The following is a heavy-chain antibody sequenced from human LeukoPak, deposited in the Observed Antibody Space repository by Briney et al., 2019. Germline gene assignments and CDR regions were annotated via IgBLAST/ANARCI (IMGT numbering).Heavy chain of an antibody. D-gene: IGHD3-22*01. J-gene: IGHJ4*02. V-gene: IGHV4-30-4*01. Sequence: SETLSLTCTVSGGSISSGDYYWSWIRQPPGKGLEWIGYIYYSGSTYYNPSLKSRVTISVDTSKNQFSLKLSSVTAADTAVYYCARRSYYYDSSGYFDCWGQGTLVTVSS. CDR1: GGSISSGDYY. CDR2: IYYSGST. CDR3: ARRSYYYDSSGYFDC.